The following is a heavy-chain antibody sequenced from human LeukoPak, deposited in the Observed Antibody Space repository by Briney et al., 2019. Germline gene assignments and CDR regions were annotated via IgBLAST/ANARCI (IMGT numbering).Heavy chain of an antibody. J-gene: IGHJ5*02. Sequence: PSETLSLTCTVSGGSISSYYWSWIRQPPGKGLEWIGYIYHSGSTNYNPSLKSRVTISVDTSKNQFSLKLSSVTAADTAVYYCARDGSSGWYSHNWFDPWGQGTLVTVSS. D-gene: IGHD6-19*01. CDR1: GGSISSYY. CDR2: IYHSGST. CDR3: ARDGSSGWYSHNWFDP. V-gene: IGHV4-59*01.